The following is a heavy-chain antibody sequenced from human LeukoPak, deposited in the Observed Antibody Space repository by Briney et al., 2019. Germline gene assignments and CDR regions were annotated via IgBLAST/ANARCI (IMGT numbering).Heavy chain of an antibody. Sequence: GGSLRLSCVISGFTFSMYGMHWVRQAPGKGLEWVAVISPDGSGKNYVDSVEGRFAISRDNSKNTLYVQMNSLRAEDTAVYFCARGYDSNLDYYYYMDVWGKGTTVTVSS. CDR1: GFTFSMYG. J-gene: IGHJ6*03. CDR3: ARGYDSNLDYYYYMDV. D-gene: IGHD3-16*01. CDR2: ISPDGSGK. V-gene: IGHV3-30*03.